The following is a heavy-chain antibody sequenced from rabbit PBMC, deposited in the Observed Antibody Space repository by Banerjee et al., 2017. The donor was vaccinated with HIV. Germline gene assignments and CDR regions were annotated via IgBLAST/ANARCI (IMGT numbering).Heavy chain of an antibody. CDR1: GFDFSSYG. CDR2: IDPVFGNT. CDR3: ARDLAGVIGWNCGL. J-gene: IGHJ4*01. V-gene: IGHV1S47*01. Sequence: QEQLEESGGDLVKPEGSLTLTCTASGFDFSSYGVSWVRQAPGKGLEWIGYIDPVFGNTYYASWVNGRFTISSDDAQNTVDLQLNSLTAADTATYFCARDLAGVIGWNCGLWGPGTLVTV. D-gene: IGHD4-1*01.